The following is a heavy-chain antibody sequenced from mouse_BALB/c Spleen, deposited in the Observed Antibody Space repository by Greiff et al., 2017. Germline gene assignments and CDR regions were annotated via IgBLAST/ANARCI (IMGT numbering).Heavy chain of an antibody. Sequence: QVQLKQPGAELVKPGASVKLSCKASGYTFTSYWMHWVKQRPGQGLEWIGEINPSNGRTNYNEKFKSKATLTVDKSSSTAYMQLSSLTSEDSAVYYCARGDGYYLFAYWGQGTLVTVSA. V-gene: IGHV1S81*02. D-gene: IGHD2-3*01. CDR2: INPSNGRT. J-gene: IGHJ3*01. CDR3: ARGDGYYLFAY. CDR1: GYTFTSYW.